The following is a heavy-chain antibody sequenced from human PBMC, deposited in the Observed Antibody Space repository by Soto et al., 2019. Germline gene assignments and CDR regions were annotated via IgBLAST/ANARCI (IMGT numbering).Heavy chain of an antibody. Sequence: QVQLQESGPGLVKPSETLSLTCNVSGGSMSSYFWSWIRQPAGKGLEWIGRTYSSGSTNYNPSLKSRVTMSIDTSKNQFSLKLSSVTAADTAVYFCARVKTVDYYGMGVWGQGTTVTVSS. J-gene: IGHJ6*02. CDR3: ARVKTVDYYGMGV. CDR2: TYSSGST. V-gene: IGHV4-4*07. CDR1: GGSMSSYF.